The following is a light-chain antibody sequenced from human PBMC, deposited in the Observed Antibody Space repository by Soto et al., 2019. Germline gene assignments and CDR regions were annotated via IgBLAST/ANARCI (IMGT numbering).Light chain of an antibody. Sequence: QSVLTQPPSASGSPGQSVTISCSGTSSDVGGYNFVSWYQHHPGKAPKLMIYEVSVRPSGVPDRFSGSKSGNTASLTVSGLQVEDEADYYCSSYAGSNNVVFGGGTKLTVL. J-gene: IGLJ3*02. CDR3: SSYAGSNNVV. V-gene: IGLV2-8*01. CDR2: EVS. CDR1: SSDVGGYNF.